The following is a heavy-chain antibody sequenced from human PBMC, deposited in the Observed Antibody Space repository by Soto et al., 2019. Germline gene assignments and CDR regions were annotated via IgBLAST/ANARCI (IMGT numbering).Heavy chain of an antibody. Sequence: GASVKVSCKASGYTFTSYGISWVRQAPGQGLEWMGWISAYNGNTNYAQKLQGRVTMTTDTSTSTAYMELRSLRSDDTAVYYCARTHPLAVAGTFDYWGQGTLVTVSS. V-gene: IGHV1-18*01. D-gene: IGHD6-19*01. CDR2: ISAYNGNT. J-gene: IGHJ4*02. CDR3: ARTHPLAVAGTFDY. CDR1: GYTFTSYG.